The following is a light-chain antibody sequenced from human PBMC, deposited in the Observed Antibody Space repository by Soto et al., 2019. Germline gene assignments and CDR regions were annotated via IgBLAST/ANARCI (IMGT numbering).Light chain of an antibody. V-gene: IGKV3-20*01. CDR1: QSVSSSY. CDR3: NQYGSSRI. J-gene: IGKJ4*01. Sequence: EIVLTQSPGTLSLSPGERATLSCRASQSVSSSYLAGYQQRPGQDPRLLIYGASSRATGIPDRFSGSGFGTNFICTLSHLVPGDLAVYYFNQYGSSRIFGGG. CDR2: GAS.